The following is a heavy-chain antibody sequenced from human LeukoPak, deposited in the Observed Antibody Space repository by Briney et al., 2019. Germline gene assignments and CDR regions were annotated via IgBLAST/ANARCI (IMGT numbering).Heavy chain of an antibody. V-gene: IGHV4-61*02. CDR3: ARDSSYCGGDCYTN. J-gene: IGHJ1*01. CDR2: VHSDEST. Sequence: PSQTLSLTCTVSGGSITSGSYYWGWIRQPAGKGLEWIGCVHSDESTKYNPSLKSRVTMSADTSKNQFFLELTSVTAADTAVYYCARDSSYCGGDCYTNWGQGTLVTVSS. D-gene: IGHD2-21*01. CDR1: GGSITSGSYY.